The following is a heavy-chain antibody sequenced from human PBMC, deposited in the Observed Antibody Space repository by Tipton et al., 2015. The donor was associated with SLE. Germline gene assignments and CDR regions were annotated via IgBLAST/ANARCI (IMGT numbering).Heavy chain of an antibody. CDR2: IYYSGST. CDR1: GGSISVSSYY. V-gene: IGHV4-39*07. J-gene: IGHJ4*02. D-gene: IGHD5-12*01. CDR3: ARRLTRYSGYDYFDY. Sequence: LRLSCTVSGGSISVSSYYWGWSRQPPGKGLEWIGSIYYSGSTYYNPSLKSRVTISVDTSKNQFSLKMTSVTAADTAVYYCARRLTRYSGYDYFDYWGQGTLVTVSS.